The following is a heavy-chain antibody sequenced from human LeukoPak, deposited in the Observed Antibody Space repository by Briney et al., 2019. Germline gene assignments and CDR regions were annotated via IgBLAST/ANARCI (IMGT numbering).Heavy chain of an antibody. D-gene: IGHD3-10*01. Sequence: GGSLRLSCAASGFTFSSYEMNWVRQAPGKGLEWVSYISSSGTTIYYTDSVKGRFTISRDNAKNSLYLQMNSLRAEDTAVYYCARGGGYYGSGSYFHKGFDPWGQGTLVTVSS. CDR2: ISSSGTTI. CDR3: ARGGGYYGSGSYFHKGFDP. J-gene: IGHJ5*02. V-gene: IGHV3-48*03. CDR1: GFTFSSYE.